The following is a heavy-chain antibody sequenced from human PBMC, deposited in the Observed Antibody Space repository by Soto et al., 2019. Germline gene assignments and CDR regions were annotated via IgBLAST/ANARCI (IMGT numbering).Heavy chain of an antibody. V-gene: IGHV4-59*01. J-gene: IGHJ4*02. D-gene: IGHD6-13*01. CDR2: IYYSGST. CDR3: ARERDGSFYFDY. CDR1: GGSISSYY. Sequence: SETLSLTCTVSGGSISSYYWSWIRQPPGKGLEWIGYIYYSGSTNYNPSLKSRVTISVDTSKNQFSLKLSSVTAADTAVYYCARERDGSFYFDYWGQGTLVTVSS.